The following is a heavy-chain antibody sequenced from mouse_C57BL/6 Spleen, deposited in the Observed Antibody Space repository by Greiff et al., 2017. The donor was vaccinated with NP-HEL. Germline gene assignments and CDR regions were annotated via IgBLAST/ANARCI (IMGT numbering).Heavy chain of an antibody. J-gene: IGHJ1*03. CDR1: GFTFSDYG. CDR2: ISSGSSTI. V-gene: IGHV5-17*01. Sequence: EVKLMESGGGLVKPGGFLKLSCAASGFTFSDYGMHWVRQAPEKGLEWVAYISSGSSTIYYADTVKGRFTISRDNAKNTLFLQMTSLGAEDTAMYYCARNGVEVWGTGTTVTVSS. CDR3: ARNGVEV.